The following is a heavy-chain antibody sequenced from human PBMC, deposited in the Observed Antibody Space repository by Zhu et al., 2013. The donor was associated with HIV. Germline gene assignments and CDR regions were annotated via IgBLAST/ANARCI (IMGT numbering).Heavy chain of an antibody. D-gene: IGHD3-22*01. CDR3: ARGDSSGYYGTYDAFDI. V-gene: IGHV1-69*01. CDR1: GGTFSSYA. CDR2: IIPIFGTA. J-gene: IGHJ3*02. Sequence: QVQLVQSGAEVKKPGSSVKVSCKASGGTFSSYAISWVRQAPGQGLEWMGGIIPIFGTANYAQKFQGRVTITADESTSTAYMELSSLRSEDTAVYYCARGDSSGYYGTYDAFDIWGQGTMVTVSS.